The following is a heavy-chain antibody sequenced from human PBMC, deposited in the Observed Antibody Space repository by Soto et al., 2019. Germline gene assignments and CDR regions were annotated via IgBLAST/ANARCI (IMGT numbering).Heavy chain of an antibody. J-gene: IGHJ4*02. Sequence: GGALRLSCAASGFTFSSYGMHWVRQAPGKGLEWGAVIWYDGSNKYYADSVKGRFTISRDNSKNTLYLQMSSLRAEDTAVYYCAADGSGFPDYYDSSSYFSFDYWGQGTLVTVAS. CDR3: AADGSGFPDYYDSSSYFSFDY. CDR2: IWYDGSNK. CDR1: GFTFSSYG. D-gene: IGHD3-22*01. V-gene: IGHV3-33*01.